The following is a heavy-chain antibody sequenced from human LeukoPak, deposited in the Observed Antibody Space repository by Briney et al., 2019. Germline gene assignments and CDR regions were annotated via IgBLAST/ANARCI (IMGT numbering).Heavy chain of an antibody. J-gene: IGHJ4*02. CDR3: ARDSTDSRSGEDY. D-gene: IGHD3-22*01. V-gene: IGHV1-69*04. CDR2: IIPILGIA. Sequence: GASVKVSCKASGGTFSSYAISWVRQAPGQGLEWMGRIIPILGIANYAQKFQGRVTITADKSTSTAYMELSSLRSEDTAVYYCARDSTDSRSGEDYWGQGTLVTVSS. CDR1: GGTFSSYA.